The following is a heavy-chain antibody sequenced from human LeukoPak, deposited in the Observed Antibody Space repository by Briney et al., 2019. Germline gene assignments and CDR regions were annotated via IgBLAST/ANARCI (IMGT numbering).Heavy chain of an antibody. J-gene: IGHJ4*02. CDR3: SVSCYGALWY. D-gene: IGHD2-2*01. Sequence: SETLSLTCTVSGGSISSSTYYWGWVRQPPGKGLEWIGSIYHSGTTYYNPSLKSRVTISVDTSKNQFSLKLSSVTASDTAVYCSSVSCYGALWYWGQGTLVTVSS. CDR1: GGSISSSTYY. CDR2: IYHSGTT. V-gene: IGHV4-39*03.